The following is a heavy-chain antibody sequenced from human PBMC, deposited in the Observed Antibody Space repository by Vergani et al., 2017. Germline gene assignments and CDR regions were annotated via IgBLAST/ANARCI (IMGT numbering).Heavy chain of an antibody. CDR2: IYYSGST. V-gene: IGHV4-59*12. CDR3: ARSDYGDYMFDY. Sequence: QVQLQESGPGLVKPSETLSLTCTVSGGSISSYYWSWIRQPPGKGPEWIGYIYYSGSTNYNPSLKSRVTISVDTSKNQFSLKLSSVTAADTAVYYCARSDYGDYMFDYWGQGTLVTVSS. D-gene: IGHD4-17*01. CDR1: GGSISSYY. J-gene: IGHJ4*02.